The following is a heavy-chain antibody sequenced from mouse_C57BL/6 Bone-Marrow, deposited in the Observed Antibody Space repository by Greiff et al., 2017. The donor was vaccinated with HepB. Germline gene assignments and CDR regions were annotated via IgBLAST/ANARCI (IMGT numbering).Heavy chain of an antibody. J-gene: IGHJ2*01. CDR3: ARMGTVDY. V-gene: IGHV1-82*01. CDR1: GYTFTSYG. CDR2: IYPGDGDT. D-gene: IGHD2-3*01. Sequence: QVQLQQSGAELARPGASVKLSCKASGYTFTSYGISWVKQRPGKGIEWIGRIYPGDGDTNYNGKFKGKATLTADKSSSTAYMQLSSLTSEDSAVYFCARMGTVDYWGQGTTLTVSS.